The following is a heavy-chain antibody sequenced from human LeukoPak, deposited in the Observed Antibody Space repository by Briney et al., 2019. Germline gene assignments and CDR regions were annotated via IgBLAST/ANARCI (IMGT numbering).Heavy chain of an antibody. V-gene: IGHV3-21*06. Sequence: GRSLRLSCAASGLTLSSYGMHWVRQAPGKGLEWVSSISSTSGFISYADSVKGRFTISRDNAKSSLYLQMNSLRAEDTALYYCARVHSGYGPDYIDHWGQGTPVTVSS. J-gene: IGHJ4*02. D-gene: IGHD5-12*01. CDR1: GLTLSSYG. CDR3: ARVHSGYGPDYIDH. CDR2: ISSTSGFI.